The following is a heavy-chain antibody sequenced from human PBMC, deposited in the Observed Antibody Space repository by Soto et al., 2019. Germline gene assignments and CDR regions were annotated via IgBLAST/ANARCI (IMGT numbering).Heavy chain of an antibody. D-gene: IGHD2-15*01. CDR2: IIPILGIA. V-gene: IGHV1-69*02. CDR1: GGTFSSYT. CDR3: ASHAGYCSGGSCYPFDY. J-gene: IGHJ4*02. Sequence: SVKVSCKASGGTFSSYTISWVRQAPGQGLEWMGRIIPILGIANYAQKFQGRVTITADKSTSTAYMELSSLRSEDTAVYYCASHAGYCSGGSCYPFDYWGQGTLVTVSS.